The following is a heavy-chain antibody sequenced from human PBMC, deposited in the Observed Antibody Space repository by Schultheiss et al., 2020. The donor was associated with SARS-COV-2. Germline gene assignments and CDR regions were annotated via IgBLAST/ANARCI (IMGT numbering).Heavy chain of an antibody. CDR2: IYYSGST. V-gene: IGHV4-31*03. Sequence: SETLSLTCTVSGGSISSGGYYWSWIRQHPGKGLEWIGYIYYSGSTNYNPSLKSRVTISVDTSKNQFSLKLSSVTAADTAVYYCARVPPYCSGGSCYSFRWAFDIWGQGTMVTVSS. CDR1: GGSISSGGYY. D-gene: IGHD2-15*01. CDR3: ARVPPYCSGGSCYSFRWAFDI. J-gene: IGHJ3*02.